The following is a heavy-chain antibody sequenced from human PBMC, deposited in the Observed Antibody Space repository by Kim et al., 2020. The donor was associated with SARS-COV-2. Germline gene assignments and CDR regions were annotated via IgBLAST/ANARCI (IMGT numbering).Heavy chain of an antibody. CDR2: IYHSGST. Sequence: LSLPFSFSSLSLLLLTFFLFFLQPPGNGLEWIGEIYHSGSTNYNTSLKSRVTISVDKSQNLCSLKLSSVTAADTAVYYCVRDYADYWGQGTLVTVSS. J-gene: IGHJ4*02. CDR3: VRDYADY. V-gene: IGHV4-4*02. D-gene: IGHD4-17*01. CDR1: SLSLLLLTF.